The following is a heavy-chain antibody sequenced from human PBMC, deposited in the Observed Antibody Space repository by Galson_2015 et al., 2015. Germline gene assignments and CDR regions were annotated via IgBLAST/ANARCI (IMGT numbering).Heavy chain of an antibody. CDR2: CTPRFGTA. CDR3: AREMGDRHDQYFAY. CDR1: GGTCNSDT. D-gene: IGHD3-16*01. J-gene: IGHJ4*02. V-gene: IGHV1-69*06. Sequence: SGKVSCKASGGTCNSDTNNGGRPAGGRGLEGMVGCTPRFGTANYAQKFQGRVIITAENSTNTAYMEMSSLRTEDTAVYFCAREMGDRHDQYFAYWGQGTQVTVSS.